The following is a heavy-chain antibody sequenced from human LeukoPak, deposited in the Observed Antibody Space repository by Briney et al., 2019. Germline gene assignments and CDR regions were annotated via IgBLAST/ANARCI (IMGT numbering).Heavy chain of an antibody. Sequence: GGSLRLSCAASGFTFSSCAMSWVRQAPGKGLEWVSAISGSGGSTYYADSVKGRFTISRDNAKNTLYLQMNSLRDEDTAVYYCARQHSGNYINWFDPWGQGTLVTVSS. J-gene: IGHJ5*02. V-gene: IGHV3-23*01. D-gene: IGHD1-26*01. CDR3: ARQHSGNYINWFDP. CDR1: GFTFSSCA. CDR2: ISGSGGST.